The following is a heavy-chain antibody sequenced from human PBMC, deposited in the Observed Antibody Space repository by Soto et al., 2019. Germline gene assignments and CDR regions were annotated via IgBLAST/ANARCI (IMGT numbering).Heavy chain of an antibody. CDR2: ISYDGSNK. CDR3: ARGSKDSYPGSRIFDF. J-gene: IGHJ4*02. Sequence: GGSLRLSCAASGFTFSSYAMHWVRQAPGKGLEWVAVISYDGSNKYYADSVKGRFTISRDNSKNTLYLQMSSLRAEDSAIYYCARGSKDSYPGSRIFDFWGRGTLVTVSS. V-gene: IGHV3-30-3*01. CDR1: GFTFSSYA. D-gene: IGHD3-10*01.